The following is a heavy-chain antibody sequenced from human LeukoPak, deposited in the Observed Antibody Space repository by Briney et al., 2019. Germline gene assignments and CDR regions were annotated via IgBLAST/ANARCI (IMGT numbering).Heavy chain of an antibody. J-gene: IGHJ3*02. D-gene: IGHD1-26*01. CDR1: GGSISSYY. CDR2: IYYSGST. V-gene: IGHV4-59*01. CDR3: ARGRAGAHAFDI. Sequence: SETLFLTCTVSGGSISSYYWNWIRQPPGKGLEWIGYIYYSGSTNYNPSLKSRVTMSVDTSKDQFSLKLSSVTAADTAVYYCARGRAGAHAFDIWGQGTMVTVSS.